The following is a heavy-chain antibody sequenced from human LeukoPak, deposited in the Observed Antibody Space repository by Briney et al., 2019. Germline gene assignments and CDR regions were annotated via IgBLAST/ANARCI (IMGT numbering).Heavy chain of an antibody. CDR3: AKDQRRLAAANTIDY. CDR2: ISYDGSNK. Sequence: PGRSLRLSCAASGFTFSSYGMHWVRQAPGKGLEWVAVISYDGSNKYYADSVKGRFTISRDSSKNTLYLQMNSLRAEDTAVYYCAKDQRRLAAANTIDYWGQGTLVTVSS. J-gene: IGHJ4*02. CDR1: GFTFSSYG. V-gene: IGHV3-30*18. D-gene: IGHD6-13*01.